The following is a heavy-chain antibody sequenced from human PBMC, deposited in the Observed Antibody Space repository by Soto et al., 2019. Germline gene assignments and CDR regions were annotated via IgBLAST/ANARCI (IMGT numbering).Heavy chain of an antibody. V-gene: IGHV3-21*02. CDR2: INSSSFYI. CDR1: GFSFSIYS. CDR3: VRGDMLGTASYGMDV. Sequence: EVQLVESGGGLVKPGGSLRLSCAASGFSFSIYSMDWVREAPGKGLEWVASINSSSFYIYHADRVKGLFTISRDNAKNSLYLEMNSLRDEDTAVYYCVRGDMLGTASYGMDVWCQWTTVPVS. D-gene: IGHD5-12*01. J-gene: IGHJ6*02.